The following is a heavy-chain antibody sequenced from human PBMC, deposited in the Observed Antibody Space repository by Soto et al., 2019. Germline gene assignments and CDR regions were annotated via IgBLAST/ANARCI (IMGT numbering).Heavy chain of an antibody. V-gene: IGHV3-23*01. CDR1: GFTFSSYA. D-gene: IGHD6-13*01. CDR2: ISGSGGST. J-gene: IGHJ4*02. Sequence: EVQLLESGGGLVQPGGSLRLSCAASGFTFSSYAMSWVRQAPGEGLEWVSGISGSGGSTYYADSVKGRFTISRDNSKNTLYLRMNSLKAEDTAVYYCAKSSVPGSSWSANFDYWGQGTLVTISS. CDR3: AKSSVPGSSWSANFDY.